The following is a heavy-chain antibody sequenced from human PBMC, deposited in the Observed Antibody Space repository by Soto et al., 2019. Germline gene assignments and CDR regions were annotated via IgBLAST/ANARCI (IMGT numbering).Heavy chain of an antibody. V-gene: IGHV3-23*01. CDR2: ISGSGGST. CDR1: GFTFSSYA. CDR3: AKDPRYGGNLKGVDAFDI. Sequence: QLGGSLRLSCAASGFTFSSYAMSWVRQAPGKGLEWVSAISGSGGSTYYADSVKGRFTISRDNSKNTLYLQMNSLRAEDTAVYYCAKDPRYGGNLKGVDAFDIWGQGTMVTVSS. D-gene: IGHD4-17*01. J-gene: IGHJ3*02.